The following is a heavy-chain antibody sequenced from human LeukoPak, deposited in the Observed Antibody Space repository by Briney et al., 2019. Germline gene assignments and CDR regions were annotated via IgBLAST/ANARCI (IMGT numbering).Heavy chain of an antibody. V-gene: IGHV3-30-3*01. D-gene: IGHD6-19*01. J-gene: IGHJ4*02. CDR1: GFTFSSYA. CDR3: ARSSGWLLYFDY. Sequence: GGSLRLTCAASGFTFSSYAMHWVRQAPGKGLEWVAVISYDGSNKYYADSVKGRFTISRDNSKNTLYLQMNSLRAEDTAVYYCARSSGWLLYFDYWGQGTLVTVSS. CDR2: ISYDGSNK.